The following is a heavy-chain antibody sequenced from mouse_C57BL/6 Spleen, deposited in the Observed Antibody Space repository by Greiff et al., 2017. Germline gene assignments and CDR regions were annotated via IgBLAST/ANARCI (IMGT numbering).Heavy chain of an antibody. D-gene: IGHD2-3*01. CDR2: IWWDDDK. CDR1: GFSLSTFGMG. J-gene: IGHJ3*01. V-gene: IGHV8-8*01. Sequence: QVTLKVSGPGILQPSQSLSLTCSFSGFSLSTFGMGVGWIRQPSGKGLEWLAHIWWDDDKYYNPALKNRLTIYTDTSKTQVFLKIANVDTADTATYYGSRIYDGYFDAYWGQGTLVTVSA. CDR3: SRIYDGYFDAY.